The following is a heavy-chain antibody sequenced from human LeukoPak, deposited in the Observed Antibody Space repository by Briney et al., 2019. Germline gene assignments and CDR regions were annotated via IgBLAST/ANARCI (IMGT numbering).Heavy chain of an antibody. J-gene: IGHJ4*02. Sequence: PGRSLRLSCAASGFTFSSYGRHWVRQAPGKGLEWVAVIWYDGSNKYYADSVKGRFTISGDNAKNTLYLQMNGLRAEDTAVYYCAKSLGDSASFWGQGTLVTVSS. CDR3: AKSLGDSASF. CDR2: IWYDGSNK. V-gene: IGHV3-33*03. CDR1: GFTFSSYG. D-gene: IGHD4-17*01.